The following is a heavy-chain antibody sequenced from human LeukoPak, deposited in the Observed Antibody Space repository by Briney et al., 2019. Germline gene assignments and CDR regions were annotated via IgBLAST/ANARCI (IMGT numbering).Heavy chain of an antibody. CDR1: GGSISSSNW. J-gene: IGHJ4*02. D-gene: IGHD5-18*01. CDR2: IYHSGST. Sequence: SETLSLTCAVSGGSISSSNWWSWVRQPPGKGLEWIGEIYHSGSTNYNPSLKSRVTISVDTSKNQFSLKLSSVTAADTAVYYCAREGSGYSYGSLDYWGQGTLVTVSS. CDR3: AREGSGYSYGSLDY. V-gene: IGHV4-4*02.